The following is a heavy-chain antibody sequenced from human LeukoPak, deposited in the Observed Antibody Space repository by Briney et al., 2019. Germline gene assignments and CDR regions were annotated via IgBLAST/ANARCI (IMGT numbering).Heavy chain of an antibody. Sequence: PGGSLRLSCAASGFTVSSNYMSWVRQAPGKGLEWVSVIYSGGSTYYADSVKGRFTISRHNSKNTLYLQMNSLRAEDTAVYYCARADYGDYEPYYYGMDVWGQGTTVAVSS. CDR2: IYSGGST. V-gene: IGHV3-53*04. CDR1: GFTVSSNY. J-gene: IGHJ6*02. CDR3: ARADYGDYEPYYYGMDV. D-gene: IGHD4-17*01.